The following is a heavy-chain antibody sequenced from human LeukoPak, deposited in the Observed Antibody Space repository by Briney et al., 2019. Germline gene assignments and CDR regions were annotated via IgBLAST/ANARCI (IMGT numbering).Heavy chain of an antibody. Sequence: GGSLRLSCAASGISVSSNYMSWVRQAPGKGLEWVSVLYSGGSIYYADSVKGRFTISRDNSKNTLYLQVNSLRAEDTAVYYCARGLSGSYHYFDYWGQGTLVTVSS. V-gene: IGHV3-53*01. J-gene: IGHJ4*02. CDR1: GISVSSNY. D-gene: IGHD1-26*01. CDR3: ARGLSGSYHYFDY. CDR2: LYSGGSI.